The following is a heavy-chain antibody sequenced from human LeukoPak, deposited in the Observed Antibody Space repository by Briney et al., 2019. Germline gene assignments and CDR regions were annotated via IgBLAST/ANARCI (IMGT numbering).Heavy chain of an antibody. J-gene: IGHJ6*02. CDR1: GFTFRIYW. V-gene: IGHV3-7*04. CDR3: ARDYFYPMDV. Sequence: PGGSLRLSCEASGFTFRIYWMSWVRQAPGKGLEWVANIKHDGSEKYYVDSVKGRFTISRDNAKNSLYLQMNSLRAEDTAVYNCARDYFYPMDVWGQGTTVTVSS. CDR2: IKHDGSEK.